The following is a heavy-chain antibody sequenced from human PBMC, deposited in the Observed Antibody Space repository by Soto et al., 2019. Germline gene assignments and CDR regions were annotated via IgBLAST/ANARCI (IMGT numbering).Heavy chain of an antibody. CDR1: GASVSSDSYY. CDR3: ARLDCVSATCQFDS. D-gene: IGHD2-2*01. J-gene: IGHJ4*02. V-gene: IGHV4-61*01. CDR2: VYYSGSA. Sequence: SETLSLTCTVSGASVSSDSYYWSWIRQHPGKGLEWIAYVYYSGSANHNPSLLSRVTISVDTSKNQFSLKLSSVTAADTAVYYCARLDCVSATCQFDSWGLGTLVTVSS.